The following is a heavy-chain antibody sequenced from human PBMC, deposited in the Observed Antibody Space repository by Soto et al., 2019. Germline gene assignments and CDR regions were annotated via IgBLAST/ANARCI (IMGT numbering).Heavy chain of an antibody. Sequence: QVHLQQWGAGLLRPSETLSLTCAFYGGSFTDFYWSWVRQSPGKGLEWVGELSHDGGTSYSPSLASRVSISVATSKNQFSLHLRSVTAADTGLYFCARGQLIWYGDLTPYYRDMDVWGQGTTVTVSS. V-gene: IGHV4-34*02. CDR2: LSHDGGT. CDR3: ARGQLIWYGDLTPYYRDMDV. CDR1: GGSFTDFY. J-gene: IGHJ6*02. D-gene: IGHD3-10*01.